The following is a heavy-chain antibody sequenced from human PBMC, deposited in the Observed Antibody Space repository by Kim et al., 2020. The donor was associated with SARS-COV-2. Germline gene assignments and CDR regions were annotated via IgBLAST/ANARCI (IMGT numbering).Heavy chain of an antibody. V-gene: IGHV4-31*03. Sequence: SETLSLTCTVSGGSISSGGYYWSWIRQHPGKGLEWIGYIYYSGSTYYNPSLKSRVTISVDTSKNQFSLKLSSVTAADTAVYYCARVGGWTTYYYYGMDVWGQGTTVTVSS. D-gene: IGHD3-16*01. J-gene: IGHJ6*02. CDR1: GGSISSGGYY. CDR2: IYYSGST. CDR3: ARVGGWTTYYYYGMDV.